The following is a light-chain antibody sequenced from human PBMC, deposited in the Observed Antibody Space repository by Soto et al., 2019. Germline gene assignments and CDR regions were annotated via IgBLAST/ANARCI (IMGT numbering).Light chain of an antibody. V-gene: IGKV3-20*01. J-gene: IGKJ1*01. CDR2: GAS. Sequence: SQSPATLSGSVGDRVTIPCRASQSVSNNYLAWYQQKPGQAPRLLIYGASNRATGIPDRFSGSGSGTDFTLTISRLEPDEFAVYYCQQYGRSGPFGEGTMV. CDR3: QQYGRSGP. CDR1: QSVSNNY.